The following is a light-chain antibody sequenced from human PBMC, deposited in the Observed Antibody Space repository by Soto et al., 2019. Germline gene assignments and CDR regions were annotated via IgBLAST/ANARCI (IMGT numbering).Light chain of an antibody. V-gene: IGKV3-20*01. CDR2: DAY. CDR1: QSVSSSY. J-gene: IGKJ5*01. CDR3: QQYCSSPIT. Sequence: EIVLTQSPGTLSLSPGERATLSCRASQSVSSSYLAWYQQKPGQAPRLLIYDAYSRVTGSPDRFSGSGSGTEFTLTISRLEPEDFAVYYCQQYCSSPITFGQGTRLEIK.